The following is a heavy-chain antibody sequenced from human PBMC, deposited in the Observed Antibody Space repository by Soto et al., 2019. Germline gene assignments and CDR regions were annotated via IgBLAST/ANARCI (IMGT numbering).Heavy chain of an antibody. CDR3: ASSNSYGPRCFDY. V-gene: IGHV1-69*13. J-gene: IGHJ4*02. Sequence: SVKVSCKASGGTFSSYAISWVRQAPGQGLEWMGGIIPIFGTANYAQKFQGRVTITADESTSTAYMELSSLRSEDTAVYYCASSNSYGPRCFDYWGQGTLVTVSS. D-gene: IGHD5-18*01. CDR2: IIPIFGTA. CDR1: GGTFSSYA.